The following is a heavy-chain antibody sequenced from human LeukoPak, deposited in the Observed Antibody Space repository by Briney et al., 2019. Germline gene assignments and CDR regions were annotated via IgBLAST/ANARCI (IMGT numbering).Heavy chain of an antibody. CDR3: ARPFYD. J-gene: IGHJ4*02. D-gene: IGHD2/OR15-2a*01. Sequence: SETLSLTCTVSGGSISSSSYYWGWIRQPPGKGLEWIGSIYYSGSTYYNPSRKSRVTIAVDTSKNQFSMKLSSLTAADTAVYYCARPFYDWGQGTLVTVSS. CDR1: GGSISSSSYY. CDR2: IYYSGST. V-gene: IGHV4-39*01.